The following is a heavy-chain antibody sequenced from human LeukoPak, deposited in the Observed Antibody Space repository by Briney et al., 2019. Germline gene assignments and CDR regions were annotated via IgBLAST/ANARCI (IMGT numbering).Heavy chain of an antibody. J-gene: IGHJ4*02. CDR3: AKDRTSAVAGSFDY. Sequence: PGGSLRLSCAASGFTFSSYGMHWVRQAPGKGLEWVAFIRYDGSNKYHADSVKGRFTISRDNSKNTLYLQMNSLRAEDRAVYYCAKDRTSAVAGSFDYWGQGTLVTVSS. CDR1: GFTFSSYG. CDR2: IRYDGSNK. V-gene: IGHV3-30*02. D-gene: IGHD6-19*01.